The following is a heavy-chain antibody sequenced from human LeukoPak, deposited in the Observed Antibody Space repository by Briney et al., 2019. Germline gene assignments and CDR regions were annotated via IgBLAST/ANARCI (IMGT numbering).Heavy chain of an antibody. J-gene: IGHJ4*02. V-gene: IGHV4-59*08. CDR3: ARQTRSHITMIVVVIDY. Sequence: PSETLSLTCAVYGGSFSGYYWSWIRQPPGKGLEWIGYIYYTGSTNHNPSLKSRVTISVDTSKNQFSLKLSSVTAADTAVYYCARQTRSHITMIVVVIDYWGQGTQVTVSS. CDR2: IYYTGST. D-gene: IGHD3-22*01. CDR1: GGSFSGYY.